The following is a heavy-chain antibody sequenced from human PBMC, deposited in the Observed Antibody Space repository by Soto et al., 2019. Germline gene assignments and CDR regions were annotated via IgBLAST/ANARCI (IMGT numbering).Heavy chain of an antibody. Sequence: SVKVSCKASGGTFSSYAISWLLQAPGQGLEWMGGIIPIFGTANYAQKFQGRVTITADESTSTAYMELSSLRSEDTAVYYCARDRSVSYSSSPAFDYWGQGTLVTVSS. J-gene: IGHJ4*02. CDR3: ARDRSVSYSSSPAFDY. CDR1: GGTFSSYA. V-gene: IGHV1-69*13. D-gene: IGHD6-6*01. CDR2: IIPIFGTA.